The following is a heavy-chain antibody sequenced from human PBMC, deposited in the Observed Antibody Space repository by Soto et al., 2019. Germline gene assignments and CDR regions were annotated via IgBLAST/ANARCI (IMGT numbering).Heavy chain of an antibody. J-gene: IGHJ4*02. Sequence: SETLSLTCTVSGGSINNYYWSWFRQPPGKGLEWIGYIYYSGSTTYKPSLKSRVTISVDTSKNQFFLKLNSVTAADTAVYYCATLGGYSQAFDQWGQGSRVTVSS. D-gene: IGHD3-22*01. CDR2: IYYSGST. V-gene: IGHV4-59*08. CDR3: ATLGGYSQAFDQ. CDR1: GGSINNYY.